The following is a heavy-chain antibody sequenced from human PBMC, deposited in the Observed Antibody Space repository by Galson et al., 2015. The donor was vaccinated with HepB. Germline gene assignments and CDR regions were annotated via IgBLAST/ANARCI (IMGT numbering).Heavy chain of an antibody. J-gene: IGHJ4*02. Sequence: SLRLSCAASGFTFSSYRMNWVRQAPGKGLEWVSSIGSSSTYIYYSDSVKGRFTISRDNAKNSLYLQMNSLRAEDTAVYYCARAGSSGWFFDYWGQGTLVTVSS. V-gene: IGHV3-21*01. CDR1: GFTFSSYR. D-gene: IGHD6-19*01. CDR2: IGSSSTYI. CDR3: ARAGSSGWFFDY.